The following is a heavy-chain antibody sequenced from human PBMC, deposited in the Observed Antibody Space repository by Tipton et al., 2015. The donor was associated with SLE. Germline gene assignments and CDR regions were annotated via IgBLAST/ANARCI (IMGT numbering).Heavy chain of an antibody. CDR3: VRTVITKLADWSYYLAF. Sequence: SLRLSCSASGFTVSDNYMTWVRRAPGKGLEWVSFIYSGGSTYYADSVKGRFTISRDNAQKSLYLQMNSLRAEDTAVYYCVRTVITKLADWSYYLAFCGQGTLVTVSS. CDR1: GFTVSDNY. J-gene: IGHJ4*02. CDR2: IYSGGST. V-gene: IGHV3-53*01. D-gene: IGHD3/OR15-3a*01.